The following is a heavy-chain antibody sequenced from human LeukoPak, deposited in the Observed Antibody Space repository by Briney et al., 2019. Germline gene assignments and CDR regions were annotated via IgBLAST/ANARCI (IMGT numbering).Heavy chain of an antibody. CDR2: INPNSGGT. CDR1: GYTFTGYY. V-gene: IGHV1-2*06. Sequence: ASVKVSCKASGYTFTGYYMHWVRQAPGQGLEWMGRINPNSGGTNYAQKFQGRVTITRDTSISTAYMELSRLRSDATAVYYCARDPTAYCSSPSCHYYYYYMDVWGKGTTVTVSS. J-gene: IGHJ6*03. CDR3: ARDPTAYCSSPSCHYYYYYMDV. D-gene: IGHD2-2*01.